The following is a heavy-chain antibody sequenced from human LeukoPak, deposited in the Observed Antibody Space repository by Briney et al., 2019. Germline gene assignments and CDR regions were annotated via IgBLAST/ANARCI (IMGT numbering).Heavy chain of an antibody. Sequence: PSETLSLTCTVSGGSISSYYWSWIRQPPGKGLEWIGDIYYSGSTNYNPSLKSRVTISVDTSKNQFSLKLSSVTAADTAVYYCARVNAQWLAYFDYWGQGTLVTVSS. D-gene: IGHD6-19*01. J-gene: IGHJ4*02. CDR2: IYYSGST. CDR1: GGSISSYY. CDR3: ARVNAQWLAYFDY. V-gene: IGHV4-59*01.